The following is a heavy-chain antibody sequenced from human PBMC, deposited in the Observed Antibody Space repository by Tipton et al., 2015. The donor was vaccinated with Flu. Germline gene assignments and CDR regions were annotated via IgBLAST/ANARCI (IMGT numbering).Heavy chain of an antibody. CDR1: GFTFSSYH. Sequence: SLRLSCAASGFTFSSYHMSWVRQAPGKGLEWVANIKPDGSEKNYVDSVRGRFTISRDNVKNSLYLQMNNLRAEDTAVYFCVRDETSVKWGPWGQGTLVTVSS. CDR2: IKPDGSEK. CDR3: VRDETSVKWGP. V-gene: IGHV3-7*01. D-gene: IGHD4-11*01. J-gene: IGHJ5*02.